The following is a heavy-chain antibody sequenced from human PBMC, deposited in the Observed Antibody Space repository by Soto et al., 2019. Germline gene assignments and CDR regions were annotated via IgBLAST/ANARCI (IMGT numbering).Heavy chain of an antibody. Sequence: QVQLVQSGAEVKKPGSSVKISCTTSGVTFFNYTFTWVRRAPGQGLEWMGRVIPLLDASNYAEKFQDRVTITADKSTSTAYMELSGLKSDESAIYYCASGKSQMTQDRMGFYYYMDVWGKGTTVTVSS. CDR3: ASGKSQMTQDRMGFYYYMDV. D-gene: IGHD2-15*01. CDR1: GVTFFNYT. J-gene: IGHJ6*03. V-gene: IGHV1-69*08. CDR2: VIPLLDAS.